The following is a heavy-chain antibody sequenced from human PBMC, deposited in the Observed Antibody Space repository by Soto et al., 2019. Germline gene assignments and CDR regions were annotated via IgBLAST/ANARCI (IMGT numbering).Heavy chain of an antibody. V-gene: IGHV4-39*01. J-gene: IGHJ4*02. CDR2: ISYSGST. CDR1: GGSISSSSYY. D-gene: IGHD3-22*01. CDR3: ARLNYYDSSGYYSYYFDS. Sequence: QLQLQESGPGLVKPSETLSLTCTVSGGSISSSSYYWGWVRQPPGKGLEWIGSISYSGSTYYSPSLKSRVTISVDTPKNQFSLRLSSVTAADTAVYYCARLNYYDSSGYYSYYFDSWGQGTLVTVSS.